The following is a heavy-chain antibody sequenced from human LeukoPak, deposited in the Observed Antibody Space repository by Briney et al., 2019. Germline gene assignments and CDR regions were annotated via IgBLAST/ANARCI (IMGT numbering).Heavy chain of an antibody. Sequence: PEGSLRLSCAASGFTFSSYSMNWVRQAPGKGLEWVSSIRSSSSYIYYADSVKGRFTISRDNAKNSLYLQMNSLRAEDTAVYYCAREPYDSSGYYHDWGQGTLVTVSS. CDR3: AREPYDSSGYYHD. V-gene: IGHV3-21*01. D-gene: IGHD3-22*01. J-gene: IGHJ4*02. CDR1: GFTFSSYS. CDR2: IRSSSSYI.